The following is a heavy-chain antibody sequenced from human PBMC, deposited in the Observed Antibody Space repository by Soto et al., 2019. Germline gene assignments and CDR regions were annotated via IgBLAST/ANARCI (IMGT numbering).Heavy chain of an antibody. Sequence: QVQLQESGPGLVKPSQTLSLTCTVSGGSISSAGYYWSWIRRHPGKGLEWIGYIYYSGSTFYNPSLKCRLIISVDTSQNQCSLQLSSVTAADTAVYSCARWAHGGALSYFGMDVWGQGTTVTVSS. D-gene: IGHD3-16*01. CDR3: ARWAHGGALSYFGMDV. V-gene: IGHV4-31*03. J-gene: IGHJ6*02. CDR2: IYYSGST. CDR1: GGSISSAGYY.